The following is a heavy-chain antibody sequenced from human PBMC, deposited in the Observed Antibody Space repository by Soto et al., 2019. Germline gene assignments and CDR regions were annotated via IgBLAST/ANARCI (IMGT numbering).Heavy chain of an antibody. CDR2: ISAYNGNT. D-gene: IGHD3-16*01. J-gene: IGHJ5*02. V-gene: IGHV1-18*01. CDR1: GYTFTSYG. CDR3: ERSEHELIVWHNWFDP. Sequence: QVQLVQSGAEVKKPGASVKVSCKASGYTFTSYGISWVRQAPGQGLEWMGWISAYNGNTNYAQKLQGRVTMTTDTSTSTAYMELRSLRSDDTAVYYCERSEHELIVWHNWFDPWGQGTLVTVSS.